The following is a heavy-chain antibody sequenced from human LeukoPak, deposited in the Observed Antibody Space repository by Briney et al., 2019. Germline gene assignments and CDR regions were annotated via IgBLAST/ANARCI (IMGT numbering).Heavy chain of an antibody. J-gene: IGHJ4*02. CDR3: ARGDPTYYSDSTPIDY. CDR2: IYSGGST. CDR1: EFSVGSNY. Sequence: GGSLRLSCAASEFSVGSNYMTWVRQAPGKGLEWVSLIYSGGSTYYADSVKGRFTISRDNAKNSLYLQMNSLRAEDTALYYCARGDPTYYSDSTPIDYWGQGTLVTVSS. V-gene: IGHV3-66*01. D-gene: IGHD3-22*01.